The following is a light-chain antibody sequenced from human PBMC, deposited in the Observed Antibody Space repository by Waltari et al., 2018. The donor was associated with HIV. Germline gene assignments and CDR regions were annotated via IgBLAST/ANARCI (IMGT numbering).Light chain of an antibody. V-gene: IGKV2-28*01. CDR1: QSLLHSNGYND. CDR2: LGS. Sequence: DIVMTQSPLSLPVTPGEPAPISCRSSQSLLHSNGYNDLHWYLQKPGQSPQLLIYLGSNRASGVPDRFSGSGSGTDFTLKISRVEAEDVGVYYCMQALQTPPFTFGPGTKVDIK. CDR3: MQALQTPPFT. J-gene: IGKJ3*01.